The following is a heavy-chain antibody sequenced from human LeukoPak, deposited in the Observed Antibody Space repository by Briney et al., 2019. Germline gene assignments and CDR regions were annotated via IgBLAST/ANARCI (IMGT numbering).Heavy chain of an antibody. V-gene: IGHV3-30-3*01. Sequence: GGSLRLSCAASGFTFSSYAMHWVRQAPGKGLEWVAVISYDGSNKYYADSVKGRFTISRDNSKNTLYLQMNSLRAEDMALYYCAKGHCSSTSCYPDDPWGQGTLVTVSS. CDR3: AKGHCSSTSCYPDDP. D-gene: IGHD2-2*01. CDR1: GFTFSSYA. CDR2: ISYDGSNK. J-gene: IGHJ5*02.